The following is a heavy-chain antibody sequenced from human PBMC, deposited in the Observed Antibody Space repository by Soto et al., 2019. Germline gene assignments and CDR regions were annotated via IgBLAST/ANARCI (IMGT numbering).Heavy chain of an antibody. J-gene: IGHJ3*02. CDR3: ARIRGGSNKLRAFDI. CDR1: GFSLSTSGMC. V-gene: IGHV2-70*01. Sequence: GSGPTLVNPTQTLTLTCTFSGFSLSTSGMCVSWIRQPPGKALEWLALIDWDDDKYYSTSLKTRLTISEDTSKNQVVLTMTNMDPVDTATYYCARIRGGSNKLRAFDIWGQGTMVTVSS. D-gene: IGHD1-26*01. CDR2: IDWDDDK.